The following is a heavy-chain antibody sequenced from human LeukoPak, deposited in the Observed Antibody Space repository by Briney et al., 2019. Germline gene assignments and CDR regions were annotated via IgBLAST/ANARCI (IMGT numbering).Heavy chain of an antibody. V-gene: IGHV1-69*05. D-gene: IGHD6-13*01. CDR2: IIPIFGTA. J-gene: IGHJ4*02. CDR1: GGTFSSYA. CDR3: ASGSNGYYFDY. Sequence: ASVKVSCKASGGTFSSYAISWVRQAPGQGLEWMGGIIPIFGTANYAQKFQGRVTIPTDESTSTAYMELSSLRSEDTAVYYCASGSNGYYFDYWGQGTLVTVSS.